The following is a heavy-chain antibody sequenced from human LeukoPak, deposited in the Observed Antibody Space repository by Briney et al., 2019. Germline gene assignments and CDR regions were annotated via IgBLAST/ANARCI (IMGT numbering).Heavy chain of an antibody. V-gene: IGHV3-11*01. CDR2: ISSSGSTI. D-gene: IGHD2-2*01. J-gene: IGHJ6*03. Sequence: GGSLRLSCAASGFTFSDYYMSWVRQAPGKGLEWVSCISSSGSTIYYADSVKGRFTISRDNAKNSLYLQMNSLRAEDTAVYYCARTPFNIVVVPAAIEVQSNFYMDVWGKGTTVTISS. CDR3: ARTPFNIVVVPAAIEVQSNFYMDV. CDR1: GFTFSDYY.